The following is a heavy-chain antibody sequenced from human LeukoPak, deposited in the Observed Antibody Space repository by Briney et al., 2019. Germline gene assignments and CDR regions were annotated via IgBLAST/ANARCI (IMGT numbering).Heavy chain of an antibody. CDR1: GDSISNNSYY. Sequence: SETLFHTCTVSGDSISNNSYYWAWIRQPPGKGLECIGSIYYSGSPYYNPSLKSRVTISVDTSKNQFSLRLSSVTAADTAVYYCATWRTAKTGFDYWGQGTLVTVSS. CDR3: ATWRTAKTGFDY. V-gene: IGHV4-39*01. D-gene: IGHD3-3*01. CDR2: IYYSGSP. J-gene: IGHJ4*02.